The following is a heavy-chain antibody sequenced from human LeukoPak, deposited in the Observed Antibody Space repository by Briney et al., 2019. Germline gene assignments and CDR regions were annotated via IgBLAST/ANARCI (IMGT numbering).Heavy chain of an antibody. V-gene: IGHV4-39*07. Sequence: PSETLSLTCTVSGASFSSGDQYWNWIRQSPGKGLEWIGSIHPSGRLYNNPSLESRVTISVDTSKNQFSLKLSSVTAADTAVYYCAREHKVDYFDYWGQGTLVTVSS. CDR3: AREHKVDYFDY. D-gene: IGHD2-15*01. CDR2: IHPSGRL. J-gene: IGHJ4*02. CDR1: GASFSSGDQY.